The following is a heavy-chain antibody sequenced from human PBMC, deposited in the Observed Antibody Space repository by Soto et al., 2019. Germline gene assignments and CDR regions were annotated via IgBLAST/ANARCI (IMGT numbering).Heavy chain of an antibody. Sequence: ASVKVSFKASGYTLTSFYMHWMRQAPGQGLEWMGVIDPSAGSTTYAQKFKGRVRMTRDTFTSTVFMELSSLRSEDTAVYYCARSPRPTGTTLYYFDSWGQRTLVTVSS. CDR3: ARSPRPTGTTLYYFDS. CDR2: IDPSAGST. J-gene: IGHJ4*02. V-gene: IGHV1-46*01. D-gene: IGHD1-1*01. CDR1: GYTLTSFY.